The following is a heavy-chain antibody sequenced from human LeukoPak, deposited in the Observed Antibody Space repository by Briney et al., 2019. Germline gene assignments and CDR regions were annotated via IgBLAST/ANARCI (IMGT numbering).Heavy chain of an antibody. D-gene: IGHD3-22*01. Sequence: ASVKGSCKASGYTFTSYYIHWMRQAPGQGLEWMGIINTRGGSTSYVQKVQGRVTMTRDTFTSTVCMELSSLRSEDTAVYYCARDVPDDTSGYYFDYWGQGTLVTVSS. J-gene: IGHJ4*02. CDR2: INTRGGST. CDR3: ARDVPDDTSGYYFDY. V-gene: IGHV1-46*01. CDR1: GYTFTSYY.